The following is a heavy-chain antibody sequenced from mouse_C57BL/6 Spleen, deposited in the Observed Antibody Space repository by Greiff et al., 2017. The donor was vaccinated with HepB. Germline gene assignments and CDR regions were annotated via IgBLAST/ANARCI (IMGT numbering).Heavy chain of an antibody. CDR1: GYTFTSYG. J-gene: IGHJ4*01. CDR2: IYPRSGNT. Sequence: VKLMESGAELARPGASVKLSCKASGYTFTSYGISWVKKRTGQGLAWIGEIYPRSGNTYYNEKFKGKATLTAYKSSSTAYMELRSLTSEDSAVDFCARYYYGSSSYAMDYWGQGTSVTVSS. CDR3: ARYYYGSSSYAMDY. V-gene: IGHV1-81*01. D-gene: IGHD1-1*01.